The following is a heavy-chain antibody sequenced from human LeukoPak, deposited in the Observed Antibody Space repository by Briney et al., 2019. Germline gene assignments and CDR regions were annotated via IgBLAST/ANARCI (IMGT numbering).Heavy chain of an antibody. J-gene: IGHJ6*03. CDR3: AKVADQWPPPPSIDYYYYMDV. CDR1: GFTFSSYG. D-gene: IGHD6-19*01. CDR2: ISGSGGST. V-gene: IGHV3-23*01. Sequence: PGGSLRLSCAASGFTFSSYGMSWVRQAPGKGLEWVSAISGSGGSTYYADSVKGRFTISRDNSKNTLYLQMNSLRAEDTAVYYCAKVADQWPPPPSIDYYYYMDVWGQGTLVTVSS.